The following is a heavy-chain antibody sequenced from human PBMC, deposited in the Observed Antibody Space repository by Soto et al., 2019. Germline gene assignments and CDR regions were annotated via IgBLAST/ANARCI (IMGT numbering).Heavy chain of an antibody. CDR2: INPSGGST. V-gene: IGHV1-46*01. CDR3: ARDRQQLLHSSFDI. J-gene: IGHJ3*02. Sequence: VKVSCKASGYTFPSHYMHWVRQAPGQGLEWMGIINPSGGSTSYAQKFQGRVTMTRDTSTSTVYMELSSLRSEDTAVYYCARDRQQLLHSSFDICGQGTMVTVS. D-gene: IGHD6-13*01. CDR1: GYTFPSHY.